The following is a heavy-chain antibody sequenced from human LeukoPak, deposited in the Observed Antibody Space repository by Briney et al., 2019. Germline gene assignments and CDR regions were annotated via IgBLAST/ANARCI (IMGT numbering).Heavy chain of an antibody. CDR2: VFYGGST. J-gene: IGHJ4*02. Sequence: SETLSLTCAVSGGSISSGIYYWGWIRQPPGKGLEWIGSVFYGGSTYYNPSLKTRVTISVDTSKNQFSLQLSSLTAADTAMYSCAAGFDYWGQGTRVTVSS. CDR3: AAGFDY. CDR1: GGSISSGIYY. V-gene: IGHV4-39*01.